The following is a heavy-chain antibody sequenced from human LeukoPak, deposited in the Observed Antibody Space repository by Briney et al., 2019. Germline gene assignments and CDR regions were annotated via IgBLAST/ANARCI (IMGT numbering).Heavy chain of an antibody. J-gene: IGHJ4*02. CDR1: GGSISSGDYY. V-gene: IGHV4-61*02. D-gene: IGHD3-3*01. CDR2: FYTSGST. CDR3: ARDGIDFWSGPFDY. Sequence: SQTLSLTCTVSGGSISSGDYYWSWVRQPAGEGLEWIGRFYTSGSTDYSPSLKSRVTISVDTSKNQFSLKLSSVTAADTAVYYCARDGIDFWSGPFDYWGQGTLVTVSS.